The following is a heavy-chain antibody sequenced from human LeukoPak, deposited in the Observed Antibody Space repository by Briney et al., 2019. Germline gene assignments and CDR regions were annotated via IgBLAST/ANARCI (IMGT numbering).Heavy chain of an antibody. D-gene: IGHD2-2*01. CDR3: ARISSTSCLGY. CDR2: INPKSGGT. J-gene: IGHJ4*02. V-gene: IGHV1-2*02. CDR1: GYTFTAYY. Sequence: ASVKVSCKASGYTFTAYYMHWVRQAPGQGLEWMGWINPKSGGTNYVQKFQGRVTLTRDTSISTAYMELSSLRSEDTAVYYCARISSTSCLGYWGQGTLVTVSS.